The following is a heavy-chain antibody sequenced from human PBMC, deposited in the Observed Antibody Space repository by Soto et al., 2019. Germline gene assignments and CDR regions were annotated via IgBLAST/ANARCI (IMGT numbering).Heavy chain of an antibody. V-gene: IGHV4-34*01. CDR3: ARGVILWFGELSRRGGYHYYMDV. Sequence: QVQLQQWGAGLLKPSETLSLTCAVYGGSFSGYQWSWIRQTPGKGLEWIGEINDRGNINYNPSLKSRVTILLDTPKKQIALKLSAVTAADSAVYCCARGVILWFGELSRRGGYHYYMDVWGKGTTVTVSS. D-gene: IGHD3-10*01. CDR1: GGSFSGYQ. J-gene: IGHJ6*03. CDR2: INDRGNI.